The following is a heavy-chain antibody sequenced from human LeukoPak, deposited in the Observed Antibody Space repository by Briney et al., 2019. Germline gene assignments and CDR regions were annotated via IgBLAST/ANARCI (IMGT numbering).Heavy chain of an antibody. Sequence: GGSLRLSCAASGSTFSSYDMHWVRQATGKGLEWVSAIGTAGDTYYPGSVKGRFTISRENAKNSLYLQMNSLRAGDTAVYYCARGSYGDYVENDAFDIWGQGTMVTVSS. D-gene: IGHD4-17*01. CDR3: ARGSYGDYVENDAFDI. CDR2: IGTAGDT. CDR1: GSTFSSYD. J-gene: IGHJ3*02. V-gene: IGHV3-13*01.